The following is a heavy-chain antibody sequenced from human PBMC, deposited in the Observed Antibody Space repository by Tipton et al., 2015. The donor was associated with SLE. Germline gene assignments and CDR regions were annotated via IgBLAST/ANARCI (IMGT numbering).Heavy chain of an antibody. J-gene: IGHJ4*02. CDR1: GGSISSYY. CDR3: ATGIAVAGPFDY. Sequence: LRLSCTVSGGSISSYYWSWIRQPPGKGLEWIGCIYYSGSTNYNPSLKSRVTISVDTSKNQFSLKLSSVTAADTAVYYCATGIAVAGPFDYWGQGTLVTVSS. V-gene: IGHV4-59*01. D-gene: IGHD6-19*01. CDR2: IYYSGST.